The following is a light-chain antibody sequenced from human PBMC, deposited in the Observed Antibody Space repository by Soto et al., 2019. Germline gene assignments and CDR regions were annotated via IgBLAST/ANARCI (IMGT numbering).Light chain of an antibody. J-gene: IGLJ3*02. CDR2: EVS. CDR1: SSDVGSYNL. CDR3: CSYAGNGAWV. Sequence: QSALTQPASVSGSPGQSITISCIGTSSDVGSYNLVSWYQQHPGKAPKVLIYEVSERPSGVSNRFSGFKSGNTASLTISGLQAEDEADFFCCSYAGNGAWVFGGGTKLTVL. V-gene: IGLV2-23*02.